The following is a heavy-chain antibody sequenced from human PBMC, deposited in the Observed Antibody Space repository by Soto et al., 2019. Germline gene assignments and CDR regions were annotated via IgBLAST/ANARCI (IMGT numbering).Heavy chain of an antibody. Sequence: SETLSLTCTVSGGSISSGEYYWTWIRQPPGKGLEWIGYISYSGSTHYSPSLKSRVSITVDTSKNQFSLNLASVSAEDTAVYYCARTSLTIFGPSNNHYAIGAWGLGTTVT. V-gene: IGHV4-30-4*01. CDR2: ISYSGST. J-gene: IGHJ6*02. CDR1: GGSISSGEYY. CDR3: ARTSLTIFGPSNNHYAIGA. D-gene: IGHD3-3*01.